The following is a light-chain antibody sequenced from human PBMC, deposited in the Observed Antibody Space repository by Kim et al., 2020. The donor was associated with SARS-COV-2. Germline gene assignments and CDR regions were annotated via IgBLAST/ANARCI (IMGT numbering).Light chain of an antibody. V-gene: IGKV2-28*01. CDR2: LGS. Sequence: PASISCRSSQSLLHSSGHNYLNWYLQKPGQSPQLLIYLGSNRASGVPDRFSGSGSGTDFTLTISRVEADDVGIYYCMQGLQSPRVTFGGGTKLEI. CDR3: MQGLQSPRVT. CDR1: QSLLHSSGHNY. J-gene: IGKJ4*01.